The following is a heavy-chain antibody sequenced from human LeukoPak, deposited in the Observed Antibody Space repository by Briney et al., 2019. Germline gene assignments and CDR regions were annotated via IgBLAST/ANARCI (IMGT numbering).Heavy chain of an antibody. CDR2: ISYDGTNK. Sequence: PGGSLRLSCAASGFTFSSYGMNWVRQAPGKGLEWVAVISYDGTNKYYADSVKGRFTISRDNSKNTLYLQMNSLRAEDTAVYYCAKDGQWLAFDYWGQGTLVTVSS. J-gene: IGHJ4*02. V-gene: IGHV3-30*18. CDR3: AKDGQWLAFDY. D-gene: IGHD6-19*01. CDR1: GFTFSSYG.